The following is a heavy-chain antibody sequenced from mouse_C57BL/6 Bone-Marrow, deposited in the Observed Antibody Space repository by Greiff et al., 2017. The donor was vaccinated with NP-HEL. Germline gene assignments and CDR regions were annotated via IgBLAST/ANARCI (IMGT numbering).Heavy chain of an antibody. CDR2: IYPRSGNT. CDR3: AREYYYGSSYNY. V-gene: IGHV1-81*01. CDR1: GYTFTSYG. J-gene: IGHJ2*01. D-gene: IGHD1-1*01. Sequence: VKVVESGAELARPGASVKLSCKASGYTFTSYGISWVKQRTGQGLEWIGEIYPRSGNTYYNEKFKGKATLTADKSSSTAYMELRSLTSEDSAVYFCAREYYYGSSYNYWGQGTTLTVSS.